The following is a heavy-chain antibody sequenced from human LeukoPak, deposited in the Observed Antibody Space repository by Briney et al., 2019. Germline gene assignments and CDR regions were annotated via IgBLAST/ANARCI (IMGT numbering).Heavy chain of an antibody. V-gene: IGHV4-59*01. CDR3: ARAPVMTTVTTLYDFWFDP. CDR1: GGSISSYY. D-gene: IGHD4-17*01. Sequence: PSETLSLTCTVSGGSISSYYWSWIRQPPGKGLEWIGYIYYSGSTNYNPSLKSRVTISVDTSKNQFSLKLSSVTAADTAVYYCARAPVMTTVTTLYDFWFDPWGQGTLVTVSS. CDR2: IYYSGST. J-gene: IGHJ5*02.